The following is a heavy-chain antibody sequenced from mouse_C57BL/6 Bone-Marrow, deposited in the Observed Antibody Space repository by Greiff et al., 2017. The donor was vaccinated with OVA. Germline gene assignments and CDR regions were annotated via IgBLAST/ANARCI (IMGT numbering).Heavy chain of an antibody. CDR1: GYSITSGYY. Sequence: EVKLQESGPGLVKPSQSLSLTCSVTGYSITSGYYWNWIRQFPGNKLEWMGYISYDGSNNYNPSRKNRISITRDTSKNQFFLKLNSVTTEDTATYYRATSACLIYYDYDRIFDYWGQGTTLTVSS. J-gene: IGHJ2*01. CDR2: ISYDGSN. CDR3: ATSACLIYYDYDRIFDY. D-gene: IGHD2-4*01. V-gene: IGHV3-6*01.